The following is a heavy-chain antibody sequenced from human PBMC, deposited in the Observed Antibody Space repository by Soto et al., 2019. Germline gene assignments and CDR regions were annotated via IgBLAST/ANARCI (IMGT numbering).Heavy chain of an antibody. CDR3: ATSQKGYNWNYFDH. CDR2: VFYTGFT. CDR1: GASISGSYYY. Sequence: LSLPCAVSGASISGSYYYWAWLRQSPGKGPEWIGSVFYTGFTSYNPSLESRVSVSVDTSKSQFSLKLSAVTAADTAVYYCATSQKGYNWNYFDHWGQGALVTVSS. J-gene: IGHJ4*02. D-gene: IGHD1-20*01. V-gene: IGHV4-39*01.